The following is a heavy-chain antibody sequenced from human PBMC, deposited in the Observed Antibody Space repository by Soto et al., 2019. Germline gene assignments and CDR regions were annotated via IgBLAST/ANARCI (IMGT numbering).Heavy chain of an antibody. CDR3: ARQVGGWAPWYFDY. J-gene: IGHJ4*02. Sequence: SETLSLTCTVSGGSISSFYWSWIRQPPGKGLEWIGYIYYSGSTNYNPSLKSRVTISVDTSKNQFSLKLSSVTAADTAVYYCARQVGGWAPWYFDYWGQGTLVTVSS. CDR1: GGSISSFY. CDR2: IYYSGST. D-gene: IGHD6-19*01. V-gene: IGHV4-59*08.